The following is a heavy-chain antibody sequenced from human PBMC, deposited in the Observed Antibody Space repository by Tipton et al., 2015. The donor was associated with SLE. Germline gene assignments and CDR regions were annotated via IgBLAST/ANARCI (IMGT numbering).Heavy chain of an antibody. J-gene: IGHJ6*02. CDR1: GFTFTTYD. CDR2: ISYDGSNK. CDR3: ARVLGSFYGMDV. Sequence: LSLTCAASGFTFTTYDMHWVRQAPGKGLEWVAVISYDGSNKYYADSVKGRFTISRDNSKNTLYLQVNSLRAEDTAVYYCARVLGSFYGMDVWGQGTTVTVSS. V-gene: IGHV3-30*04.